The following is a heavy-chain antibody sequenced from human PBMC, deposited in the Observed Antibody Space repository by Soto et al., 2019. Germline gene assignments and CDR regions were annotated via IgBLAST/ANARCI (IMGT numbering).Heavy chain of an antibody. CDR3: AILPGPVTTINDY. CDR2: IIPILGIA. Sequence: GASVKVSCKASGGTFSSYTISWVRQAPGQGLEWMGMIIPILGIANYAQKFQGRVTITADKSTSTAYMELSSLRSEDTAVYYCAILPGPVTTINDYWGQGTLVTVSS. D-gene: IGHD4-17*01. CDR1: GGTFSSYT. V-gene: IGHV1-69*02. J-gene: IGHJ4*02.